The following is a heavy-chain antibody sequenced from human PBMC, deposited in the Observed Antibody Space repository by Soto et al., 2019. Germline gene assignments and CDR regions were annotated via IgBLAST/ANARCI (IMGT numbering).Heavy chain of an antibody. CDR1: GGTFSSYA. Sequence: SVKVSFKASGGTFSSYATSWVRQAPGQGLEWMGGIIPIFGTANYAQKFQGRVTITADKSTSTAYMELSSLRSEDTAVYYCARAIRGYYDSSGYSLPYYYYGMDVWGQGTAVTVSS. V-gene: IGHV1-69*06. CDR3: ARAIRGYYDSSGYSLPYYYYGMDV. D-gene: IGHD3-22*01. CDR2: IIPIFGTA. J-gene: IGHJ6*02.